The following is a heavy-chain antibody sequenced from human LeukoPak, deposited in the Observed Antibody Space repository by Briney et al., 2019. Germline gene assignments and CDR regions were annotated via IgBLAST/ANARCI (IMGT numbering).Heavy chain of an antibody. Sequence: PETLSLTCTVSGGSINNSYWSWIRQPPGKGLEWIGYVYYSGSTNYNPSLKSRVSMSVDTSKNQFSLKLSSVTAADTAVYFCARVYADWFDPWGQGTLVTVSS. V-gene: IGHV4-59*01. CDR2: VYYSGST. J-gene: IGHJ5*02. CDR3: ARVYADWFDP. D-gene: IGHD2-2*02. CDR1: GGSINNSY.